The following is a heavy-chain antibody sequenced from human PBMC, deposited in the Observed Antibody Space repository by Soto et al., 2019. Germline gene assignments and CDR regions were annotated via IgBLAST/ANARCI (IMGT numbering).Heavy chain of an antibody. Sequence: PSETLSLTCTVSGGSISSYYWSWIRQPPGKGLEWIGYIYYSGSTNYNPSLKSRVTISVDTSKNQFSLKLSSVTAADTAVYYCARGEGGRWEQPTDYFDYWGQGTLVT. D-gene: IGHD1-26*01. V-gene: IGHV4-59*01. CDR2: IYYSGST. CDR3: ARGEGGRWEQPTDYFDY. J-gene: IGHJ4*02. CDR1: GGSISSYY.